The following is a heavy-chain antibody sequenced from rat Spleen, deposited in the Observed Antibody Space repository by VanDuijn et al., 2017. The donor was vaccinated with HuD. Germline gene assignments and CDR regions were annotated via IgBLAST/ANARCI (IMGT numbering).Heavy chain of an antibody. V-gene: IGHV5-29*01. CDR3: ARLYSGPYYWYFDF. CDR1: GFTFTYYG. J-gene: IGHJ1*01. CDR2: ISYDGTAT. D-gene: IGHD1-1*01. Sequence: EVQLVESGGGLVQPGRSLKLSCAGSGFTFTYYGMAWVRQAPTKGLEWVASISYDGTATYYRDPVKGRFSVPKDNAKSTLYLQMDSLRSEDTATYYCARLYSGPYYWYFDFWGQGVLVTVSS.